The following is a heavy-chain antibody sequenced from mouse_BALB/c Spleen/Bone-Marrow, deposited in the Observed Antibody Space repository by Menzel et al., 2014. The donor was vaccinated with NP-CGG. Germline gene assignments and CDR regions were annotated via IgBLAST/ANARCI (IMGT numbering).Heavy chain of an antibody. CDR3: TRSELRRGGYALDY. V-gene: IGHV1S81*02. Sequence: QVHVKQSRAELVKPGASVKLSCKASGYSFTSYWMHWVKQRPGQGLEWIGEISPSNGRSNYNEKFKSKATLTVDKSSSTAYMQLSGLTSEDSAVYCCTRSELRRGGYALDYWGLGTSVTVSS. D-gene: IGHD2-12*01. CDR1: GYSFTSYW. CDR2: ISPSNGRS. J-gene: IGHJ4*01.